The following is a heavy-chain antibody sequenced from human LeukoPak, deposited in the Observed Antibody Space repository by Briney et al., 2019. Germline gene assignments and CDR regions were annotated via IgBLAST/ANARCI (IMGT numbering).Heavy chain of an antibody. V-gene: IGHV4-38-2*02. CDR3: ARDNCSGGSCYYAFDI. CDR1: GYSISSGYY. J-gene: IGHJ3*02. Sequence: SETLSLTCTVSGYSISSGYYWGWIRQPPGQGLEWIGSIYHSGSTYYNPSLKSRVTISVDTSKNQFSLKLSSVTAADTAVYYCARDNCSGGSCYYAFDIWGQGTMVTVSS. D-gene: IGHD2-15*01. CDR2: IYHSGST.